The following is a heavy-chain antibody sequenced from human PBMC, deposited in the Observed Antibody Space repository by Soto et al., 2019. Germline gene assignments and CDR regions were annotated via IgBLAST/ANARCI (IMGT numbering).Heavy chain of an antibody. CDR1: GGSFSGYY. J-gene: IGHJ2*01. CDR3: ARESHDILTGPPWVWYFDL. V-gene: IGHV4-34*01. D-gene: IGHD3-9*01. CDR2: SNDRGSI. Sequence: QVQLQQWGAGPLRPLETLSLTCGVSGGSFSGYYWAWIRQSPGKGVEWIGESNDRGSINYNPSLKSRVSISVDTSKNHYSLNLRSVTAADTAVYYCARESHDILTGPPWVWYFDLWGRGTLVTVSS.